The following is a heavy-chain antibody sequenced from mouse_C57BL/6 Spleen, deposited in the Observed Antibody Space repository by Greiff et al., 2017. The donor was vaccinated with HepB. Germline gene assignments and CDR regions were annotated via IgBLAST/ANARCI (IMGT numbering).Heavy chain of an antibody. CDR1: GFSFNTYA. Sequence: EVKVVESGGGLVQPKGSLKLSCAASGFSFNTYAMNWVRQAPGKGLEWVARIRSKSNNYATYYADSVKDRFTISRDDSESMLYLQMNNLKTEDTAMYYCVRLSSFSYAMDYWGQGTSVTVSS. J-gene: IGHJ4*01. D-gene: IGHD1-1*01. V-gene: IGHV10-1*01. CDR2: IRSKSNNYAT. CDR3: VRLSSFSYAMDY.